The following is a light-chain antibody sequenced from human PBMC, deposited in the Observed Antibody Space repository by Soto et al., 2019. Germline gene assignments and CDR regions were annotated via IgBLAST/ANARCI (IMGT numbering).Light chain of an antibody. J-gene: IGKJ4*01. CDR2: DTS. V-gene: IGKV3-11*01. CDR3: QHRMNWPLT. Sequence: ETVLTQSPATLSLSPGERATLSCRASQSVSSYLAWYRQKPGQAPSLLIYDTSNRATGIPARFSGSGSGTVFTLTISSLEPEDSAVYYCQHRMNWPLTFGGGTKVEIK. CDR1: QSVSSY.